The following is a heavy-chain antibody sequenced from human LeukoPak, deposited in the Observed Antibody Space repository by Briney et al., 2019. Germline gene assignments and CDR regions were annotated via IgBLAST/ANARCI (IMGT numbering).Heavy chain of an antibody. Sequence: GGSLRLSCAASGFTFSSYSMNWVRQAPGKGLEWVSSISSSSSYIYYADSVKGRFTISRDNSKNTLFLHMNSLRTEDTAVYYCAKDPRITFGGLRAYHYYMDVWGKGTTVTISS. CDR1: GFTFSSYS. D-gene: IGHD3-16*01. CDR2: ISSSSSYI. CDR3: AKDPRITFGGLRAYHYYMDV. J-gene: IGHJ6*03. V-gene: IGHV3-21*01.